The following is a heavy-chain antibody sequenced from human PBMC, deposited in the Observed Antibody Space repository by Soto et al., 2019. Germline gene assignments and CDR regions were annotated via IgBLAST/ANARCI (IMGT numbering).Heavy chain of an antibody. CDR2: ISPSGGTT. D-gene: IGHD3-22*01. Sequence: QVQLVQSGAEVKKPGASVKVSCKASGYTFTTYYIQWVRQAPGQGLEWMGVISPSGGTTTYAQKLKGRVTMTRDTSTSTVHMELSRLRSGDTAVYYCARQRSDRSGYNGGYNNYWGQGTLVTVSS. CDR1: GYTFTTYY. J-gene: IGHJ4*02. CDR3: ARQRSDRSGYNGGYNNY. V-gene: IGHV1-46*04.